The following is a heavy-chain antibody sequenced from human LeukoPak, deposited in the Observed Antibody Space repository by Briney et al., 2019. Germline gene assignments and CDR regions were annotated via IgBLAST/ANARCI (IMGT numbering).Heavy chain of an antibody. CDR1: GFTVSSNY. J-gene: IGHJ4*02. CDR3: ARDSGGLYTDY. CDR2: IYSGGST. Sequence: PGGSLRLSCAASGFTVSSNYMSWVRQAPGKGLEWVSVIYSGGSTYYADSVKGRFTISRDNSKNTLYLQMNSLRAEDTAVYYCARDSGGLYTDYWGQGTLVTVSS. V-gene: IGHV3-53*01. D-gene: IGHD2-2*02.